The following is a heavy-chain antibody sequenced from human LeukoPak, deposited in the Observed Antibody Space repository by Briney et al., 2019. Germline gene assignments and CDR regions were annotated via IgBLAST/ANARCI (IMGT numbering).Heavy chain of an antibody. CDR1: PDSTTSNF. Sequence: PSETLSLTCTVSPDSTTSNFWSWARQPPGKGLEWIGEIHRSGSTNYNPSLQSRITISIDRSKNQIALELSSVTAADTAVYYCAREVVGGFNPGAYWGQGTVVTVSS. CDR3: AREVVGGFNPGAY. D-gene: IGHD1-14*01. CDR2: IHRSGST. J-gene: IGHJ4*02. V-gene: IGHV4-4*02.